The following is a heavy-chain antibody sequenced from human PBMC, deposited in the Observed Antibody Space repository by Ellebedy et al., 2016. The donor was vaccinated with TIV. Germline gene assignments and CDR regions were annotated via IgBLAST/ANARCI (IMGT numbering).Heavy chain of an antibody. D-gene: IGHD3-16*02. CDR1: GYTFTSYG. J-gene: IGHJ4*02. V-gene: IGHV1-18*04. CDR3: ARVTITFGGVIVKTDY. Sequence: AASVKVSCKASGYTFTSYGVSWVRQAPGQGLEWMGWISANNGNTNYAQKLQGRVTMTTDTSTSTAYMELRSLRSDDTAVYYCARVTITFGGVIVKTDYWGQGTLLTVSS. CDR2: ISANNGNT.